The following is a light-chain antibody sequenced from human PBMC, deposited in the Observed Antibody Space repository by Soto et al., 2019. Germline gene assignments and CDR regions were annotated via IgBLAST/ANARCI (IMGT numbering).Light chain of an antibody. CDR1: QSISSW. Sequence: DIQMAQSPSTPSASVGDRVPLTFRASQSISSWLAWYQQKPGKAPKLLIYDASSLESGVPSRFSGSGSGTEFTLTISSLQPEDFATYYCQQLNSYPITFGQGTRLEIK. CDR3: QQLNSYPIT. CDR2: DAS. V-gene: IGKV1-5*01. J-gene: IGKJ5*01.